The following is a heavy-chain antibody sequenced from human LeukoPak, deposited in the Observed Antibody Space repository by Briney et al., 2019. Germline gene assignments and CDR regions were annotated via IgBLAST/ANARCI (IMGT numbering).Heavy chain of an antibody. CDR1: GFTFSSYG. D-gene: IGHD6-19*01. V-gene: IGHV3-30*18. CDR3: AKDSEVAGTSDQ. J-gene: IGHJ5*02. Sequence: PGRSLRLSRAASGFTFSSYGMHWVRQAPGKGLEWVAVISYDGSNKYYADSVKGRFTISRDNSKNTLYLKMNRLRAEDTAVYYCAKDSEVAGTSDQWGQGTLVTVSS. CDR2: ISYDGSNK.